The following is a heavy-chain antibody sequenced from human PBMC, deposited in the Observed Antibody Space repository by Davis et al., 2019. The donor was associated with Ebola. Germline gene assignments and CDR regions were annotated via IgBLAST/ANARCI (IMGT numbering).Heavy chain of an antibody. CDR2: ISSSSSYI. Sequence: GGSLRLSCTDSVITFSSYAMTWVRQAPGKGLEWVSSISSSSSYIYYADSVKGRFTISRDNAKNSIYLHMNSLRDEDTAVYYCAREGSSSWDYWGQGTLVTVSS. V-gene: IGHV3-21*06. J-gene: IGHJ4*02. D-gene: IGHD6-13*01. CDR3: AREGSSSWDY. CDR1: VITFSSYA.